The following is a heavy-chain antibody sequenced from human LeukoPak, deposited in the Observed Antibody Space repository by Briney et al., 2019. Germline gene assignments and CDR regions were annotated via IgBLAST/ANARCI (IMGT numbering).Heavy chain of an antibody. J-gene: IGHJ4*02. CDR2: ITSSSSSI. D-gene: IGHD6-19*01. CDR1: GFTFSSYW. CDR3: ARDRDWYSFDS. V-gene: IGHV3-21*04. Sequence: GGSLRLSCAASGFTFSSYWMSWVRQAPGKGLEWVSSITSSSSSIYSADSVKGRLTISRDNAKNSLYLQMNSLRAEDTAVYYCARDRDWYSFDSWGQGTLVTVSS.